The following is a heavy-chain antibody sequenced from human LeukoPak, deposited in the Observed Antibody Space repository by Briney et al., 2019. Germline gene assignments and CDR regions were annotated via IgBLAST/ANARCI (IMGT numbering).Heavy chain of an antibody. J-gene: IGHJ4*02. CDR1: GFNFGSYS. D-gene: IGHD1-7*01. CDR3: ARAHNWKYGTFDY. CDR2: ISSSSSYI. V-gene: IGHV3-21*01. Sequence: GGSLRLSCAASGFNFGSYSMTWVRQAPGKGLEWVSCISSSSSYIYYADSVKGRFTISRDNAKNSLYLQMNSLRVEDTAVYYCARAHNWKYGTFDYWGQGTLVTVSS.